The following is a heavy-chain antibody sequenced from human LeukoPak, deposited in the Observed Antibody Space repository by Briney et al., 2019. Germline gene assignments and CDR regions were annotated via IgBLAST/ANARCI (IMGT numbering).Heavy chain of an antibody. CDR1: GFTFSDYA. Sequence: GGSLRLSCSASGFTFSDYAMNWVRQAPGKGLEWVSSISYLSTHVYYGDSVKGRFSISRDNAKNSLYLQMNSLGAEDTAIYYCGRAFPPLRTSSAGDLWGQGILVTVSS. CDR2: ISYLSTHV. V-gene: IGHV3-21*01. CDR3: GRAFPPLRTSSAGDL. D-gene: IGHD3-16*01. J-gene: IGHJ4*02.